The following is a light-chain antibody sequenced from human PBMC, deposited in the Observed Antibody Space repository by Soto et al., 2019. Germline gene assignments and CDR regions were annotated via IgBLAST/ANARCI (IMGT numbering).Light chain of an antibody. Sequence: QSVLTQPPSASGTPGQRVTISCSGSVSNIKDNAVHWYQQLPGTAPKLLIYRNYQRPSGVPDRFSGSKSGTTASLAISGLQSEDEADYYCTTWDDSLNAGVFGGGTKVTVL. J-gene: IGLJ2*01. CDR3: TTWDDSLNAGV. CDR2: RNY. CDR1: VSNIKDNA. V-gene: IGLV1-44*01.